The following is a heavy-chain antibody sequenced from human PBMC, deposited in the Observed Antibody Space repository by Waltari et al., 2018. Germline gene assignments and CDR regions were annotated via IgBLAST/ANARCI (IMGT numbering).Heavy chain of an antibody. CDR1: CFTFINHH. V-gene: IGHV3-23*01. D-gene: IGHD1-26*01. J-gene: IGHJ4*02. Sequence: EVQPLDLGGGLVQPGGSLRLSCAGSCFTFINHHLPCVPPGPGKGVRWVLVICDGGDIRHYADSVKGRFTISRDNSKNMLYLQMNSLRAEDTAVYYCAKYCLMGATRAFDYWGQGVLVTVSS. CDR2: ICDGGDIR. CDR3: AKYCLMGATRAFDY.